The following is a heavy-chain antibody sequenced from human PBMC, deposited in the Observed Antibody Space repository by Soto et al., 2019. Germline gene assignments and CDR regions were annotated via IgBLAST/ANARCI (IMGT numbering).Heavy chain of an antibody. V-gene: IGHV1-58*01. J-gene: IGHJ4*02. CDR1: GFTFTSSA. CDR3: AADRYYGGNERFDY. Sequence: GASVKVSCKASGFTFTSSAVQWVRQARGQRLEWIGWIVVGSGNTNYAQKFQERVAITRDMSTSTAYMELSSLRSEDTAVYYCAADRYYGGNERFDYWGQGTLVTVSS. D-gene: IGHD4-17*01. CDR2: IVVGSGNT.